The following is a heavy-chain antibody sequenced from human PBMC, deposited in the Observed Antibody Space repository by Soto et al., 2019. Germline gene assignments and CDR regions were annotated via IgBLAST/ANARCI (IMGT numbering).Heavy chain of an antibody. D-gene: IGHD2-2*01. V-gene: IGHV3-7*01. CDR1: GFTFSSYW. J-gene: IGHJ3*02. CDR2: IKQDGSEK. Sequence: GGSLRLSCAASGFTFSSYWMSWVRQAPGKGLEWVANIKQDGSEKYYVDSVKGRFTISRDNAKNSLYLQMNSLRAEDTAVYYCARVTILLRQISAFDIWGQGTMVTVSS. CDR3: ARVTILLRQISAFDI.